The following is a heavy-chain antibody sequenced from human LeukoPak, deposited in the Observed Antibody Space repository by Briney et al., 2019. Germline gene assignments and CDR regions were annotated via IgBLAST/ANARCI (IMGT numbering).Heavy chain of an antibody. CDR1: GFAFSSTA. V-gene: IGHV3-23*01. Sequence: QPGGSLRLSCAAAGFAFSSTALTWVRQAPGEGLDWVSSISVSSTPYYLDSVKGRFTISRDNSNNALFLQMNSLRAEDTALYYCAKCNLDNCREGLHIWGQGIMVTVSS. CDR3: AKCNLDNCREGLHI. J-gene: IGHJ3*02. CDR2: ISVSSTP. D-gene: IGHD1-1*01.